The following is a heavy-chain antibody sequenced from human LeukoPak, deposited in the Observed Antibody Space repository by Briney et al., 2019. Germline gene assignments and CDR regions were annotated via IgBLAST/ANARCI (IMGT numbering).Heavy chain of an antibody. CDR1: GVSINYYY. Sequence: PSETLSLTCTASGVSINYYYWSWIRQPPGKGLEWIGYIYYSGNTNYNPSLKSRVTISVDTSKNQFSLKLSSVTAADTAVYYCARYCTSTNCYLDAFDIWGQGTMVTVSS. D-gene: IGHD2-2*01. V-gene: IGHV4-59*12. CDR2: IYYSGNT. CDR3: ARYCTSTNCYLDAFDI. J-gene: IGHJ3*02.